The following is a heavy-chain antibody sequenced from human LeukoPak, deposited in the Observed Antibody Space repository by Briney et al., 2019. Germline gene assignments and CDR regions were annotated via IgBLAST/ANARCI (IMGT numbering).Heavy chain of an antibody. CDR3: ARASNYDSSGYYFHWYFDL. D-gene: IGHD3-22*01. CDR2: IYYSGTI. CDR1: SGSLSNYY. Sequence: PSETRSLTCSVSSGSLSNYYWGWVRQSPGKGLEWIGYIYYSGTIKYNPSLKSRVTLSIDTSTSRFSLKMNSATAADTAVYYCARASNYDSSGYYFHWYFDLWGRGTLVTVS. V-gene: IGHV4-59*01. J-gene: IGHJ2*01.